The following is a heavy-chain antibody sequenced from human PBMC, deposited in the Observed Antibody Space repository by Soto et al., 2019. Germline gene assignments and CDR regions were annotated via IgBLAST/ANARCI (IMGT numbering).Heavy chain of an antibody. CDR3: ARAEVGATAWFDP. Sequence: SETLSLTCAVSGGSISSGGYSWGWIRQPPGKGLEWIGYIYHSGSTYYNPSLKSRVTISVDRSKNQFSLKLSSVTAADTAVYYCARAEVGATAWFDPWGQGTLVTVSS. V-gene: IGHV4-30-2*01. D-gene: IGHD1-26*01. J-gene: IGHJ5*02. CDR2: IYHSGST. CDR1: GGSISSGGYS.